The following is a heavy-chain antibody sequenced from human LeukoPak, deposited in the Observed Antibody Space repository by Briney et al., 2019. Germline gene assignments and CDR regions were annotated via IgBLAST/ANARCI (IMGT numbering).Heavy chain of an antibody. CDR3: ARRGIAAEAFDY. CDR1: GGSISNGGYY. J-gene: IGHJ4*02. V-gene: IGHV4-31*03. Sequence: SETLSLTCTVSGGSISNGGYYWSWIRQHPGKGLEWIGYIYYSGSTYYNPSLKSRVTISVDTSKNQFSLKLSSVTAADTAVYYCARRGIAAEAFDYWGQGTLVTVSS. CDR2: IYYSGST. D-gene: IGHD6-13*01.